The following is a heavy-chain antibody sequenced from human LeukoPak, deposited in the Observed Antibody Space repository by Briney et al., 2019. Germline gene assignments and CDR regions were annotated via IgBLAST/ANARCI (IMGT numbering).Heavy chain of an antibody. D-gene: IGHD3-10*01. J-gene: IGHJ4*02. CDR1: GFTFSNYW. CDR2: INGDGTVT. V-gene: IGHV3-74*01. Sequence: GGSLRLSCAASGFTFSNYWMHWVRQAPGKGLVWVSRINGDGTVTFYADSVKGRFTISRDNAKNTLFLQKNSLRAEDTAVYYCTPGGGRGTLVTVSS. CDR3: TPG.